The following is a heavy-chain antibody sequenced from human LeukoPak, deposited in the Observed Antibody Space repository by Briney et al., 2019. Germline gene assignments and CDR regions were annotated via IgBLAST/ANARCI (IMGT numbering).Heavy chain of an antibody. V-gene: IGHV1-58*02. Sequence: GTSVKVSCKASGFTFTSSAMQWVRQARGQRLEWIGWIVVGSGNTNYAQKFQERVTITRDMSTSTAYMELSSLRSEDTAVYYCAEVGNSEVFWYFDLWGRGTLVTVSS. J-gene: IGHJ2*01. CDR1: GFTFTSSA. CDR2: IVVGSGNT. D-gene: IGHD4-23*01. CDR3: AEVGNSEVFWYFDL.